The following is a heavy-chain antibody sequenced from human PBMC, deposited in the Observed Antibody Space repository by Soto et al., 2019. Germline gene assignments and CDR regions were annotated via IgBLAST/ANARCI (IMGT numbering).Heavy chain of an antibody. Sequence: EVQLVESGGGLVKPGGSLRLSCAASGFTFSNAWRSWVRQAPGKGLEWVGRIKSKTDGGTTDYAAPVKGRFTISRDDSKNTLYLQMNSLKTEDTAVYYCTTKTRRRYFDWLSPNDAFDIWGQGTMVTVSS. V-gene: IGHV3-15*01. J-gene: IGHJ3*02. D-gene: IGHD3-9*01. CDR2: IKSKTDGGTT. CDR3: TTKTRRRYFDWLSPNDAFDI. CDR1: GFTFSNAW.